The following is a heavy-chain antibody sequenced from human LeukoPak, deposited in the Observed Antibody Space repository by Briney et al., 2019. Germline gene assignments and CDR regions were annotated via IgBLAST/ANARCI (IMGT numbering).Heavy chain of an antibody. J-gene: IGHJ5*02. D-gene: IGHD2/OR15-2a*01. Sequence: ASVKLSCKASGYTFTSYYMHWVRQTPRQGLEWMGIINPSGGSTSYAQKFQGRVTMTRDTSTSTVYMELSSLRSEDTAVYYCARDRGEYYGFDPWGQGTLVAVSS. CDR2: INPSGGST. CDR1: GYTFTSYY. V-gene: IGHV1-46*01. CDR3: ARDRGEYYGFDP.